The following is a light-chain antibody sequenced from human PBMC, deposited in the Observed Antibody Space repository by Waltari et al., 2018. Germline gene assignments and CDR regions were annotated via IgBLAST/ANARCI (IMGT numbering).Light chain of an antibody. CDR2: AAS. CDR1: EDIRND. V-gene: IGKV1-6*01. Sequence: AIQMTQSPSSLSASVGDRVTITCRASEDIRNDLGWYQQKPGKAPRLLIFAASTLPSGVPSRFDGSGSGTDFTLTISSLQPEDFATYLCLQDCIFPLPFGGGTTVEI. CDR3: LQDCIFPLP. J-gene: IGKJ4*01.